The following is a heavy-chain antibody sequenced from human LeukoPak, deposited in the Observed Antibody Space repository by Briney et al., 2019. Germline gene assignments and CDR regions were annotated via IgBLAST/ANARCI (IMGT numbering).Heavy chain of an antibody. CDR1: GGSISSSSYY. CDR2: IYYSGST. Sequence: SETLSLTCSVSGGSISSSSYYWGWIRQPPGKGLEWIGNIYYSGSTYYNPSLKSRVTISVDTSKNQFSLKLSSVTAADTAVYYCARLVYDFWSGYPLFDYWGQGTLVTVSS. CDR3: ARLVYDFWSGYPLFDY. J-gene: IGHJ4*02. D-gene: IGHD3-3*01. V-gene: IGHV4-39*01.